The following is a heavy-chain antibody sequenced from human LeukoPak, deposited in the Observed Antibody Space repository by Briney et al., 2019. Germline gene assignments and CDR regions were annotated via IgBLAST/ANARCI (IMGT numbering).Heavy chain of an antibody. J-gene: IGHJ2*01. D-gene: IGHD3-22*01. V-gene: IGHV3-64*01. CDR3: ARSGWGSGFFSQAEDSIRDTVPVSAFLLNRSSDL. CDR2: ISSNGGST. Sequence: KGLKYISAISSNGGSTYYASSVKGRFTISGDKSKNLLYLQMGSLRAEDMAVYYCARSGWGSGFFSQAEDSIRDTVPVSAFLLNRSSDL.